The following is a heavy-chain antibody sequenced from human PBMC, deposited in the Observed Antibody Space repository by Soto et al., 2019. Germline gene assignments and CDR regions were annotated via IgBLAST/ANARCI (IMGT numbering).Heavy chain of an antibody. J-gene: IGHJ6*02. Sequence: PGGSLRLSCAASGFTFSSYAMSWVRQAPGKGLEWVSAISGSGGSTYYADSVKGRFTISRDNSKNTLYLQMNSLRAEDTAVYYCAVVPAAITGYYYYGMDVWGQGTTVTVS. D-gene: IGHD2-2*01. CDR1: GFTFSSYA. CDR3: AVVPAAITGYYYYGMDV. V-gene: IGHV3-23*01. CDR2: ISGSGGST.